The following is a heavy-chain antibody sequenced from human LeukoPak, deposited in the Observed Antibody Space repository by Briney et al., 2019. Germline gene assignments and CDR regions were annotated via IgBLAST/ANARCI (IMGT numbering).Heavy chain of an antibody. CDR2: ISPDSGYI. J-gene: IGHJ4*02. CDR1: GFTFSSHS. V-gene: IGHV3-21*01. D-gene: IGHD6-13*01. Sequence: GGSLRLSCAASGFTFSSHSLMWVRQAPGKGLEWVPSISPDSGYIYYADSVKGRFTISRDNAENSLFLQMNSLGAEDTAVYYCAPFSAVTHYYFDYWGQGTLVTVSS. CDR3: APFSAVTHYYFDY.